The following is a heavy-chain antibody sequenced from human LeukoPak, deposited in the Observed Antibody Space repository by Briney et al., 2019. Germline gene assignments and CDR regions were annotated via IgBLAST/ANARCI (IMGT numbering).Heavy chain of an antibody. Sequence: GASVKVSCKASGYTFTSYGISWVRQAPGQGLEWMGWISTYNADTDYAQNLQGRVTMTTDTSTSTAYMELRSLRSDDTAVYYCARDPGQYFLTGYYTPYYFDYWGQGTLVTVSS. CDR3: ARDPGQYFLTGYYTPYYFDY. V-gene: IGHV1-18*01. D-gene: IGHD3/OR15-3a*01. J-gene: IGHJ4*02. CDR1: GYTFTSYG. CDR2: ISTYNADT.